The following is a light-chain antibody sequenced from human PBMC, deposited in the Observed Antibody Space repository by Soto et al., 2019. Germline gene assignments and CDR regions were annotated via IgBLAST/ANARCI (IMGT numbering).Light chain of an antibody. CDR1: SSNIGSNY. V-gene: IGLV1-47*01. J-gene: IGLJ2*01. CDR2: RNN. CDR3: AAWDDSLSGVV. Sequence: QSVLTQPPSASGTPGQRVTISCSGSSSNIGSNYVFWYQHLPGTAPKLLIHRNNQRPSGVPDRFSGSKSGTSASLAISGPRSEDETDYYCAAWDDSLSGVVFGGGTKLTVL.